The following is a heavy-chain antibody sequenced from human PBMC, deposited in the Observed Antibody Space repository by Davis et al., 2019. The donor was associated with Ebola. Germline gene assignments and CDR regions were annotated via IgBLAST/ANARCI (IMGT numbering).Heavy chain of an antibody. Sequence: PGGSLRLSCTASGFTFSSFEMNWVRQAPGKGLDWVSHISSTGGTRYYADSVKGRFTISRDNAKNSLSLQMNSLRAEDTALYYCAREVRLGDLSYGMDVWGQGTPVTVSS. CDR1: GFTFSSFE. CDR3: AREVRLGDLSYGMDV. V-gene: IGHV3-48*03. D-gene: IGHD3-16*02. CDR2: ISSTGGTR. J-gene: IGHJ6*02.